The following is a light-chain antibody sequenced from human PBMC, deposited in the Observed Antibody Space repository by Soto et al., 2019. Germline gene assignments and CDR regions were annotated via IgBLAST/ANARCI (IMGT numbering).Light chain of an antibody. Sequence: EIVLTQSPGTLSLSPGERATLSCRASQSVSSSYLAWYQQKPGQAPRLLIYGASSRATGIPDRFSGSGSGTDFTLTISRLEPEDFAVYYCQQYGSSPSCTF. CDR2: GAS. J-gene: IGKJ1*01. CDR3: QQYGSSPSCT. V-gene: IGKV3-20*01. CDR1: QSVSSSY.